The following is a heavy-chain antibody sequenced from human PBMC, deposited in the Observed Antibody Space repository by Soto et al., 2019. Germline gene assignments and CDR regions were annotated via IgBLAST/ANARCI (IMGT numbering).Heavy chain of an antibody. D-gene: IGHD5-12*01. V-gene: IGHV3-21*01. CDR1: GFTFSTYA. J-gene: IGHJ1*01. CDR2: ISSSSSSR. CDR3: ARGAPGRDGYNLDFQH. Sequence: GGSLRLSCAVSGFTFSTYAMNWVRQAPGKGLEWVSSISSSSSSRYYADSVKGRFTISRDNAKNSLYLQMNSLRGEDTAVYYCARGAPGRDGYNLDFQHWGQGTLVTVSS.